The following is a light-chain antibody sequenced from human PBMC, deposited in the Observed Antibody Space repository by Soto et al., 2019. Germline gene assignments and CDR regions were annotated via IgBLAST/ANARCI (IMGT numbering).Light chain of an antibody. CDR1: QTVRNNY. V-gene: IGKV3-20*01. Sequence: EFVLTQSPGTLYLSPGERATLSCRASQTVRNNYLAWYQQKPGQAPRLLIYDASSRATGIPDRFSGGGSGTDFTLTISRLEPEDFAVYYCQQYGSSQVTFGQGTRLEIK. CDR2: DAS. J-gene: IGKJ5*01. CDR3: QQYGSSQVT.